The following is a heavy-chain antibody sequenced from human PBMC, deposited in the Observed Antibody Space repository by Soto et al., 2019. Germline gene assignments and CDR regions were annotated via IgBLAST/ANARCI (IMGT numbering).Heavy chain of an antibody. Sequence: ASETLSLTCTVSGGSISSGDYYWSWIRQPPGKGLEWIGYIYYSGSTYYNPSLKSRVTISVDTSKNQFSLKLSSVTAADTAVYYCARDLKVGATIYYYYGMDVWGQGTTVTVSS. CDR2: IYYSGST. J-gene: IGHJ6*02. CDR1: GGSISSGDYY. CDR3: ARDLKVGATIYYYYGMDV. V-gene: IGHV4-30-4*01. D-gene: IGHD1-26*01.